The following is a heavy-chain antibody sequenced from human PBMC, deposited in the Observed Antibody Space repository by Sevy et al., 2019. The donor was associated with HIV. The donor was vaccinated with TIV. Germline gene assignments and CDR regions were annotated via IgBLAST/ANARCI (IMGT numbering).Heavy chain of an antibody. Sequence: SETLSLTCTVSGGSINSGDYYWSWIRQPQGKGLEWIGYIYYSGSTYYNPSLKSRLTISVDTSKNQFSLKLSSVTSADTAVYYCARGGTYFDSWGQGTLVTVSS. J-gene: IGHJ4*02. CDR3: ARGGTYFDS. CDR2: IYYSGST. CDR1: GGSINSGDYY. D-gene: IGHD3-16*01. V-gene: IGHV4-30-4*01.